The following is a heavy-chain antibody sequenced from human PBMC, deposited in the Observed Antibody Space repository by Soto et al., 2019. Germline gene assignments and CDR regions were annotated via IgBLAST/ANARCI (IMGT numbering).Heavy chain of an antibody. CDR1: GGSISSYY. V-gene: IGHV4-59*01. D-gene: IGHD4-4*01. Sequence: SETLSLTCTVSGGSISSYYWTWIRQPQGKGLEWIGYVHNSGSTNYNPSLKSRVTISLDTSKNQFSLKLSFVTAADTAVYYCERHSFYSNSLWFDPWGQGTLVTVSS. CDR3: ERHSFYSNSLWFDP. CDR2: VHNSGST. J-gene: IGHJ5*02.